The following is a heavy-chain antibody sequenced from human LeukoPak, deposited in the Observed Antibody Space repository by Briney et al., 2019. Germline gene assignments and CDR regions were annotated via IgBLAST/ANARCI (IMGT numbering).Heavy chain of an antibody. Sequence: GGSLRRSCAASGFTVSSNYMSWFRQAPGKGLEWVSVIYSGGSTYYADSVKGRFTISRDNSKNTLYLQMNSLRAEDTAVYYCGREPTTVVTRGWNYYFDYWGQGTLVTVSS. CDR2: IYSGGST. V-gene: IGHV3-53*05. J-gene: IGHJ4*02. CDR1: GFTVSSNY. D-gene: IGHD4-23*01. CDR3: GREPTTVVTRGWNYYFDY.